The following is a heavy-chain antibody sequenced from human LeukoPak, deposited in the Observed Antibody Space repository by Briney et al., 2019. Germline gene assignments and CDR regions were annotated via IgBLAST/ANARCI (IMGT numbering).Heavy chain of an antibody. D-gene: IGHD6-13*01. CDR1: GGSISSYY. J-gene: IGHJ5*02. CDR3: ARGTAAAETFDP. V-gene: IGHV4-59*01. CDR2: IYYSGST. Sequence: PSETLSLTCTVSGGSISSYYWSWIRQPPGRGLEWIGYIYYSGSTNYNPSLKSRVTISVDTSKNQFSLKLSSVTAADTAVYYCARGTAAAETFDPWGQGTLVTVSS.